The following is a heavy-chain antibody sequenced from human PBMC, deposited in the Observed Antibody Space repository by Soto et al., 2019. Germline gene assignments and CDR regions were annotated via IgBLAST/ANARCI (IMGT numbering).Heavy chain of an antibody. V-gene: IGHV1-18*04. J-gene: IGHJ3*02. D-gene: IGHD6-19*01. CDR1: GYTFTCYG. CDR3: ARRASGWYADDAFDI. CDR2: ISAYNGNT. Sequence: ASVKVSCKASGYTFTCYGISWVRQAPGQGLEWVGWISAYNGNTNYAQKLQGRVTMTTDTSTSTAYMELRSLRSDDTAVYYCARRASGWYADDAFDIWGQGTMVTVSS.